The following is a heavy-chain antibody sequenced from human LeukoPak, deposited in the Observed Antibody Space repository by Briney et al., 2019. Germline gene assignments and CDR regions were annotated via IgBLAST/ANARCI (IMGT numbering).Heavy chain of an antibody. V-gene: IGHV1-2*02. CDR1: GYTFTGYY. CDR2: INPNSGGT. D-gene: IGHD5-24*01. CDR3: ARERDGYNWGFDY. Sequence: ASVKVSCKASGYTFTGYYMHWVRQAPGQGLEWMGWINPNSGGTNYAQKFQGRAIMTRDTSISTAYMELSRLRSDDTAVYYCARERDGYNWGFDYWGQGTLVTVSS. J-gene: IGHJ4*02.